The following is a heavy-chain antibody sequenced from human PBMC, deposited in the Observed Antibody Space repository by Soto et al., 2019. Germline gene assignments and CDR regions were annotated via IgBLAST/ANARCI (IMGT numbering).Heavy chain of an antibody. CDR1: GFTFSSYA. V-gene: IGHV3-23*01. J-gene: IGHJ6*02. D-gene: IGHD3-22*01. CDR2: ISGSGGST. CDR3: AKSVYYYDSSYGMDV. Sequence: GGSLRLSCAASGFTFSSYAMSWVRQAPGKGLEWVSAISGSGGSTYYADSVKGRFTISRDNSKNTLYLQMNSLRAEDTAVYYCAKSVYYYDSSYGMDVWGQGTTVTVSS.